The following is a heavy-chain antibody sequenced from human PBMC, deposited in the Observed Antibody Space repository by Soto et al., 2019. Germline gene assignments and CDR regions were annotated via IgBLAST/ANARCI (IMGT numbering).Heavy chain of an antibody. CDR1: GGTFSSYA. J-gene: IGHJ3*02. D-gene: IGHD3-22*01. CDR3: ARARYYDSSGYYVSDAFDI. CDR2: ITPIFGTA. V-gene: IGHV1-69*13. Sequence: SVKVSCKASGGTFSSYAISWVRQAPGQGLEWMGGITPIFGTANYAQKFQGRVTITADESTSTAYMELSSLRSEDTVVYYCARARYYDSSGYYVSDAFDIWGQGTMVTVSS.